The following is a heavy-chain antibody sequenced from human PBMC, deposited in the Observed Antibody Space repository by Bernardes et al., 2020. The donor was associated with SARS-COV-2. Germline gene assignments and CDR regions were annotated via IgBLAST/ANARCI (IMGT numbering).Heavy chain of an antibody. V-gene: IGHV3-30*18. CDR1: AFTFSHFD. CDR2: VSYDGSNK. Sequence: GGSLRLSCVASAFTFSHFDMHWVRQAPGKGLDWVAVVSYDGSNKYYAESVKGRFTISRDNAKNTLYLQMNSLRPEDTAVYYCAKDFGPPAMEKAYYYGLDVWGQGTTVIVSS. CDR3: AKDFGPPAMEKAYYYGLDV. J-gene: IGHJ6*02. D-gene: IGHD5-18*01.